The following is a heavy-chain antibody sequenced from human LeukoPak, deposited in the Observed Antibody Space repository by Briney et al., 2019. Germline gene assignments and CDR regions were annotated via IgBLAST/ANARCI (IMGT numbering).Heavy chain of an antibody. CDR1: GYTFTGYY. J-gene: IGHJ4*02. CDR2: INPNSGGT. CDR3: ATPTNYGDYDFDY. Sequence: ASVKVSCKASGYTFTGYYMHWVGQAPGQGLEWMGWINPNSGGTNYAQKFQGRVTMTRDTSISAAYMELSRLRSDDTAVYYCATPTNYGDYDFDYWGQGTLVTVSS. D-gene: IGHD4-17*01. V-gene: IGHV1-2*02.